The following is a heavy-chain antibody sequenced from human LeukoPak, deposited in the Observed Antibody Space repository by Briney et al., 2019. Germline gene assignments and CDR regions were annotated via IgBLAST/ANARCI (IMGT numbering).Heavy chain of an antibody. Sequence: ASVKVSCKASGYTFTSYDINWVRQATGQGLEWMGWMNPNSGNTGYAQKFQGRVTMTRNTSISTAYMELSSLRSEDTAVYYCARAPFDAPPRDCGMDVWGQGTTVTVSS. CDR2: MNPNSGNT. V-gene: IGHV1-8*01. CDR3: ARAPFDAPPRDCGMDV. D-gene: IGHD2/OR15-2a*01. J-gene: IGHJ6*02. CDR1: GYTFTSYD.